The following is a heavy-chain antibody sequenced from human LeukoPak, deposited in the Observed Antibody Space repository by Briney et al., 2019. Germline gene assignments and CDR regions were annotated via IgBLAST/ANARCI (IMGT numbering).Heavy chain of an antibody. CDR3: ARDSLAYCGGDCLDAFDI. CDR2: IYYSGST. Sequence: PSETLSLTCTVSGGSISSYCWSWIRQPPGKGLEWIGYIYYSGSTNYNPSLKGRVTISVDTSKNQFSLKLSSVTAADTAVYYCARDSLAYCGGDCLDAFDIWGQGTMVTVSS. V-gene: IGHV4-59*01. CDR1: GGSISSYC. D-gene: IGHD2-21*02. J-gene: IGHJ3*02.